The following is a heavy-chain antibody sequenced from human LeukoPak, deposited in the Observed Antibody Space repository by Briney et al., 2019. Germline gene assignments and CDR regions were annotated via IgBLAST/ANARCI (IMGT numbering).Heavy chain of an antibody. CDR3: AKDGGRYRFDY. J-gene: IGHJ4*02. V-gene: IGHV3-30*02. Sequence: GGSLRLSCAAPGFPFNYYNIHWVRQAPGKGLEWVAFMRNDGSEIHYADSVKGRFTISRDNSKNSLYLQMNSLRVEDTAVYFCAKDGGRYRFDYWGQGTLVTVSS. D-gene: IGHD3-16*02. CDR1: GFPFNYYN. CDR2: MRNDGSEI.